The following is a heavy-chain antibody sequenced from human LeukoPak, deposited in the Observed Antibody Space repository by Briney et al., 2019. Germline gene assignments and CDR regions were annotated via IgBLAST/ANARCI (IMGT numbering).Heavy chain of an antibody. Sequence: SETLSLTCTVSGGSISSYYWSWIRQPPGEGLEWIGYIYYSGSTNYNPSLKSRVAISVDTSKNQFSLKVSSVTAADTAVYYCARSYYSSSWYYFDYWGQGTLVTVSS. J-gene: IGHJ4*02. CDR1: GGSISSYY. V-gene: IGHV4-59*01. CDR3: ARSYYSSSWYYFDY. CDR2: IYYSGST. D-gene: IGHD6-13*01.